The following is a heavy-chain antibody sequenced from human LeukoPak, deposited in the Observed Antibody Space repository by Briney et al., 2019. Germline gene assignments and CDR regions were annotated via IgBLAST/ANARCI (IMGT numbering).Heavy chain of an antibody. J-gene: IGHJ4*02. V-gene: IGHV3-30-3*01. Sequence: PGGSLRLSCAASGFTFSSYAMHWVRQAPGKGLEWVAVISYDGSNKYYADSVKGRFTISRDNSKNTLYLQMNSLRAEDTAVYYCARVVVAATTYDYWGQGTLVTVSS. CDR1: GFTFSSYA. CDR2: ISYDGSNK. CDR3: ARVVVAATTYDY. D-gene: IGHD2-15*01.